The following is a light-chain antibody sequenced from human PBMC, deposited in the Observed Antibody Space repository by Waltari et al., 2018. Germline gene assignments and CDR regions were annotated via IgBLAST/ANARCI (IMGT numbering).Light chain of an antibody. V-gene: IGKV3-11*01. Sequence: EIVLTQSPATLSLYPGERATLSCRASQSVSSYLAWYQQKPGRAPRLLIYDASSRATGIPARFSGSGSGTDFTLTISSLEPEDFAVYYCQQRSNWPITFGQGTRLEIK. J-gene: IGKJ5*01. CDR3: QQRSNWPIT. CDR1: QSVSSY. CDR2: DAS.